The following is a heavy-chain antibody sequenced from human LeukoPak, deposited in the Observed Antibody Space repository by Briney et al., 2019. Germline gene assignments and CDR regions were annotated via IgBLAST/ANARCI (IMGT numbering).Heavy chain of an antibody. CDR3: ARTVLAAASVFDY. J-gene: IGHJ4*02. V-gene: IGHV4-61*01. D-gene: IGHD6-25*01. Sequence: SETLSLTCTVSGGSVSSGTYYWSWIRQPPGKGLEWIGYIDYIGNTNYNPSLKSRVTISVGTSKNQFSLKLTSATAADTAVYYCARTVLAAASVFDYWGQGTLVTVSS. CDR1: GGSVSSGTYY. CDR2: IDYIGNT.